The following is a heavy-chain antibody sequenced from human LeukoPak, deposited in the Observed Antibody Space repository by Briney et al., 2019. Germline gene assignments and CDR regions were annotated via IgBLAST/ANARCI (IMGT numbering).Heavy chain of an antibody. CDR1: GDSIGSYY. Sequence: PSETLSLTCPMSGDSIGSYYWSWIRQSPGQGLVWIAYIYYNGDTNYNPSFANRVTISVDTSKKQFSLNVTSVTAADTAVYYCARYATGRYFDLWGRCTLVTVSS. CDR2: IYYNGDT. J-gene: IGHJ2*01. D-gene: IGHD2-2*01. CDR3: ARYATGRYFDL. V-gene: IGHV4-59*01.